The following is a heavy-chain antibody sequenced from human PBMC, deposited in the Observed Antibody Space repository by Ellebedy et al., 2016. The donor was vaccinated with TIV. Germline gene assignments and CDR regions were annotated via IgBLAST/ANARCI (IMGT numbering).Heavy chain of an antibody. CDR2: IYTSGST. CDR3: ARGIRQLHLFDY. V-gene: IGHV4-4*07. D-gene: IGHD2-2*01. CDR1: GGSISSYY. Sequence: SETLSLXXTVSGGSISSYYWSWIRQPAGKGLEWIGRIYTSGSTNYNPSLKSRVTISVDTSKNQFSLKLSSVTAADTAVYYCARGIRQLHLFDYWGQGTLVTVSS. J-gene: IGHJ4*02.